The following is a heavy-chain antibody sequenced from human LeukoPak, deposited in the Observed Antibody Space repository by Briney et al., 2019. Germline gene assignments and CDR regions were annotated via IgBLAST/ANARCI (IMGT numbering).Heavy chain of an antibody. V-gene: IGHV3-66*01. CDR2: IYSGGST. D-gene: IGHD3-22*01. CDR1: GFTVSSSY. CDR3: ARATRITMIVVAEYYFDY. Sequence: GGSLRLSCAASGFTVSSSYMSWVRQAPGKGLEWVSVIYSGGSTYYADSAKGRFTISRDNSKNTLYLQMNSLRAEDTAVYYCARATRITMIVVAEYYFDYWGQGTLVTVSS. J-gene: IGHJ4*02.